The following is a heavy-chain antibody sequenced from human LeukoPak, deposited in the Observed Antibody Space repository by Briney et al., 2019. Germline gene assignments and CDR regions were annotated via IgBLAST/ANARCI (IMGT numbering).Heavy chain of an antibody. CDR2: INHSGSA. Sequence: SSETLSLTCAVYGGSFSGYYWSWIRQPPGKGLEWIGEINHSGSANYNPSLKSRVTISVDTSKNQFSLKLSSVTAADTAVYYCARDARGNNWFDPWGQGTLVTVSS. J-gene: IGHJ5*02. CDR3: ARDARGNNWFDP. V-gene: IGHV4-34*01. D-gene: IGHD1-14*01. CDR1: GGSFSGYY.